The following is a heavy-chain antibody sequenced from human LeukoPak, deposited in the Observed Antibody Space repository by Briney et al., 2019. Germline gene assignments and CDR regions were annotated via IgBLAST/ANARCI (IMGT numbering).Heavy chain of an antibody. CDR2: IQPGDSNT. J-gene: IGHJ4*02. D-gene: IGHD6-19*01. Sequence: GESLQISCKASGYPFTNYWIGWVRPMPGKGLEWMAVIQPGDSNTEYSPPFHGQVTISADKSISTAYLQWSSLKASDSAMYYCASITGGWYQAAYWGQGTLVTVSS. CDR1: GYPFTNYW. V-gene: IGHV5-51*01. CDR3: ASITGGWYQAAY.